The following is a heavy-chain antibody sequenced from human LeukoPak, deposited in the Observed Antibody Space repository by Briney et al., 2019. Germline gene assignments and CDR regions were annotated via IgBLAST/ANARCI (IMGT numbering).Heavy chain of an antibody. CDR1: GCTFINYY. V-gene: IGHV1-46*01. J-gene: IGHJ1*01. CDR2: INPSGGST. Sequence: GASVKVSCKASGCTFINYYMHWVRQAPGQGLEWMGIINPSGGSTSYAQKFQGRVTMTRDTSTSTVYMELSSLRSEDTAVYYCARDESTSILWWWGQGTLVTASS. D-gene: IGHD2-21*01. CDR3: ARDESTSILWW.